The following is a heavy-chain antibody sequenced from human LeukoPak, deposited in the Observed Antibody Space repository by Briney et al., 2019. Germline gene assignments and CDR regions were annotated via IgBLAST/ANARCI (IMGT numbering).Heavy chain of an antibody. CDR2: SASGSST. Sequence: SASGSSTDHADSAKGRFTISRDNSKNTLYLQINSLRAEDTAVYYCAKGRDYYYDTSGSSDYWGQGTLVTVSS. V-gene: IGHV3-23*01. J-gene: IGHJ4*02. CDR3: AKGRDYYYDTSGSSDY. D-gene: IGHD3-22*01.